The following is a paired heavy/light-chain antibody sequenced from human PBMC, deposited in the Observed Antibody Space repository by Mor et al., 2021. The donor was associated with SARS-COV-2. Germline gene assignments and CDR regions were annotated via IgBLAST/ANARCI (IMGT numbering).Light chain of an antibody. CDR3: QSYDSSLSAYV. CDR1: SSNIGAGYD. CDR2: GNN. V-gene: IGLV1-40*01. J-gene: IGLJ1*01. Sequence: QSVLTQPPSVSGAPGQRVTLSCTGSSSNIGAGYDVHWYQQLPGTAPKLLIYGNNNRPSGVPDRFSGSKSGTSASLAITGLQGEDEADYYCQSYDSSLSAYVFGTGTKVTVL.
Heavy chain of an antibody. CDR3: ARWGHQIGDYGDFPSYYGLDV. V-gene: IGHV3-13*04. CDR1: GFTFSSYD. D-gene: IGHD4-17*01. Sequence: EVQLVESGGGLVQPGGSLRLSCAASGFTFSSYDMHWVRQPTGKGLEWVSVIGTGGDTYYPGSVKGRFTISRENAKNSLYLQMNSLRAGDTAVYYCARWGHQIGDYGDFPSYYGLDVWGQGTTVTVSS. J-gene: IGHJ6*02. CDR2: IGTGGDT.